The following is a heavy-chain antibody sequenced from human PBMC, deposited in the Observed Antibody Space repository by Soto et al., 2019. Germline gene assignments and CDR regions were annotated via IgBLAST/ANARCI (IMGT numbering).Heavy chain of an antibody. CDR2: ISGSGAST. V-gene: IGHV3-23*01. D-gene: IGHD1-1*01. CDR1: GFTFSSYA. Sequence: EVQLLQSGGGLVQPGGSLRLSCEASGFTFSSYAMSWVRQAPGKGLEWVSAISGSGASTNYADSVKGRFTISRDNSRNTLYLQVNSLRAEDTAVYYCAKDFWNQYYFNYWGQGTLVTVSS. J-gene: IGHJ4*02. CDR3: AKDFWNQYYFNY.